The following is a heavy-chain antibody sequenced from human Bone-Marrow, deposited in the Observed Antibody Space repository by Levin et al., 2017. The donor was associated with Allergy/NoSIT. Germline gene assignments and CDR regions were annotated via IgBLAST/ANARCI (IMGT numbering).Heavy chain of an antibody. CDR3: ARGAQVGIENWFDT. J-gene: IGHJ5*02. CDR1: GDGVSTNSAT. D-gene: IGHD1-26*01. V-gene: IGHV6-1*01. CDR2: TYYRSKWFH. Sequence: SQTLSLTCAILGDGVSTNSATWNWIRQSPSRGLEWLGRTYYRSKWFHDYAQFVMGRLTIDPDTSKNHFYLHLNSLTPEDTAVYFCARGAQVGIENWFDTWGQGTPVTVSS.